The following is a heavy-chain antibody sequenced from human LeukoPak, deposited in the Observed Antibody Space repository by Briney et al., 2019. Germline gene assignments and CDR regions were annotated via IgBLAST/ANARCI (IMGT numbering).Heavy chain of an antibody. CDR3: TTDSPSITMVRGDIITFDY. CDR2: ISGSGGST. V-gene: IGHV3-23*01. J-gene: IGHJ4*02. D-gene: IGHD3-10*01. Sequence: GGSLRLSCAASGFTFSSYAMSWVRQAPGKGLEWVSAISGSGGSTYYADSVKGRFTISRDNSKNTLYLQMNSLRAEDTAVYYCTTDSPSITMVRGDIITFDYWGQGTLVTVSS. CDR1: GFTFSSYA.